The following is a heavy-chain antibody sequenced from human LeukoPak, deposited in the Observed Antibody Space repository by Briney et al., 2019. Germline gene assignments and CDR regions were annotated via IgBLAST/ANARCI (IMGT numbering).Heavy chain of an antibody. CDR3: ARDRSSWYGYWFDP. Sequence: SETLSLTCTVSGGSISSYFWSWIRQPPGKGLEWIGYIYYSGSTNYNPSLKSRVTISVDRSKNQFSLKLSSVTAADTAVYYCARDRSSWYGYWFDPWGQGTLVTVSS. J-gene: IGHJ5*02. V-gene: IGHV4-59*12. CDR1: GGSISSYF. D-gene: IGHD6-13*01. CDR2: IYYSGST.